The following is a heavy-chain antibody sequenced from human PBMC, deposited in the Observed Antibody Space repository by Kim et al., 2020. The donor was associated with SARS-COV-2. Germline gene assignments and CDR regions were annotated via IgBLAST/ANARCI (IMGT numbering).Heavy chain of an antibody. CDR2: INHSGST. D-gene: IGHD6-6*01. CDR1: GGSFSGYY. Sequence: SETLSLTCAVYGGSFSGYYWSWIRQPPGKGLEWIGEINHSGSTNYNQSLKSRVTISVDTSKNQFSLKLSSVTAADTAVYYCARGDKGSSSPGYYYYYMDVWGKGTTVTVSS. V-gene: IGHV4-34*01. CDR3: ARGDKGSSSPGYYYYYMDV. J-gene: IGHJ6*03.